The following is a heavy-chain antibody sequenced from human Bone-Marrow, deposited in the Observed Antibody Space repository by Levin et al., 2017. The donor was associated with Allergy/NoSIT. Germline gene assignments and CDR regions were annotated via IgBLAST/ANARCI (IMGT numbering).Heavy chain of an antibody. CDR2: INSDGGSA. CDR3: ATARVTTPGYFDY. Sequence: GESLKISCAASGFTFSNYWMHWVRQVPRKGLVWVARINSDGGSAYYADFVKGRFTVSRDTSQNTVFLQMESLRAEDAGVYYCATARVTTPGYFDYWGQGVLVTVSP. J-gene: IGHJ4*02. D-gene: IGHD1-1*01. V-gene: IGHV3-74*01. CDR1: GFTFSNYW.